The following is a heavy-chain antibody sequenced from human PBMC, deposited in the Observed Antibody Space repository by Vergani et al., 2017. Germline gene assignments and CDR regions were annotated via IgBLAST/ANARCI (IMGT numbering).Heavy chain of an antibody. CDR2: INPSGGST. V-gene: IGHV1-46*03. Sequence: QVQLVQSGAEVKKPGASVKVSCKASGYTFTSYYMHWVRQAPGQGLEWMGIINPSGGSTSYAQKFQGRVTMTRDTSTSTVYMELSSLRSEDTAVYYCARDGWTDPLNYYGSGSYYKEQTKHAFDIWGQGTMVTVAS. D-gene: IGHD3-10*01. CDR1: GYTFTSYY. J-gene: IGHJ3*02. CDR3: ARDGWTDPLNYYGSGSYYKEQTKHAFDI.